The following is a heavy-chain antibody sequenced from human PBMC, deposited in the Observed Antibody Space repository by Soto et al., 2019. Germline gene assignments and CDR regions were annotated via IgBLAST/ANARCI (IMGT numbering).Heavy chain of an antibody. CDR1: GFNSGNNA. V-gene: IGHV3-30*18. J-gene: IGHJ4*02. D-gene: IGHD5-18*01. CDR2: ISSDGTTR. Sequence: QVQLVESGGGLAHPGRSLRPSCVASGFNSGNNAIHWARQAPARGLEGVPVISSDGTTRPDIDSVRARYTISRDNSGSTVFLQMNSLRREDTAMYYCVKDGGGVRYNYIIRGDSWGQGTQVTVSS. CDR3: VKDGGGVRYNYIIRGDS.